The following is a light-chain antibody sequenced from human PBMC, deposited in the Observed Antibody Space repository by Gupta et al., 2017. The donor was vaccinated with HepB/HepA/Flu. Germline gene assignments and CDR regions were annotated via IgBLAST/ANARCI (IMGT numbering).Light chain of an antibody. CDR1: QCVFYRSNGLNY. Sequence: DIVLTQSPASLAASLGGRATLKVKSSQCVFYRSNGLNYFAWYQKKPGQPPKLLIFWASTRDYGVPDRFSGSGSGTDFTLTISSVQAEDVAVYYCQQYYGTPFTFGQGTSLEIK. CDR3: QQYYGTPFT. J-gene: IGKJ2*01. CDR2: WAS. V-gene: IGKV4-1*01.